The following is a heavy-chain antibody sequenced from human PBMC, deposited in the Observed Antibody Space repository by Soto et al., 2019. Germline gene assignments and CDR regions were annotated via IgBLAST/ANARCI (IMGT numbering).Heavy chain of an antibody. Sequence: GGFLRLSCAASGFTFSSYAMSWVRQAPGKGLEWVSAISGSGGSTYYADSVKGRFTISRDNSKNTLYLQMNSLRAEDTAVYYCASAHGVSALVTAIRWFDPWGQGTLVNVSS. CDR2: ISGSGGST. D-gene: IGHD2-21*02. J-gene: IGHJ5*02. CDR1: GFTFSSYA. V-gene: IGHV3-23*01. CDR3: ASAHGVSALVTAIRWFDP.